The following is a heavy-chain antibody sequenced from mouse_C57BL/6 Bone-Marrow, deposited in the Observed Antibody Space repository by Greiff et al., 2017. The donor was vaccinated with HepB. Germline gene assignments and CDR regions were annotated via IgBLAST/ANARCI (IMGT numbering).Heavy chain of an antibody. D-gene: IGHD1-1*01. J-gene: IGHJ4*01. V-gene: IGHV5-12*01. CDR2: ISNGGGST. CDR1: GFTFSDYY. Sequence: EVQVVESGGGLVQPGGSLKLSCAASGFTFSDYYMYWVRQTPEKRLERVAYISNGGGSTYYPDTVKGRFTISRDNAKNTLYLQMSRLKSEDTAMYYCASKNYYYGLDYWGQGTSVTVSS. CDR3: ASKNYYYGLDY.